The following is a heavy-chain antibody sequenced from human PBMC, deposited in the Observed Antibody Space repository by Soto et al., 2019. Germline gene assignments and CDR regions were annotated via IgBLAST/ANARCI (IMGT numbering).Heavy chain of an antibody. J-gene: IGHJ6*03. CDR3: ARMIYDFWSGLSLYYYYYMDV. D-gene: IGHD3-3*01. CDR2: IYYSGST. Sequence: KPSETLSLTCTVSGGSISSYYWSWIRQPPGKGLEWIGYIYYSGSTNYDPSLKSRVTISVDTSKNQFSLKLSSVTAADTAVYYCARMIYDFWSGLSLYYYYYMDVWGKGTTVTVSS. V-gene: IGHV4-59*08. CDR1: GGSISSYY.